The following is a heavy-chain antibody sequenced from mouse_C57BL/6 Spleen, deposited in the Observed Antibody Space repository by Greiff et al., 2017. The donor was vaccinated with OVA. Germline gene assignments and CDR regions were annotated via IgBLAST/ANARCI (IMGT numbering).Heavy chain of an antibody. CDR3: ARGTGYYAMDY. V-gene: IGHV1-81*01. CDR1: GYTFTSYG. D-gene: IGHD3-1*01. CDR2: IYPRSGNT. Sequence: QVQLQQPGAELARPGASVKLSCKASGYTFTSYGISWVKQRTGQGLEWIGVIYPRSGNTYYNEKFKGKATLTADKSSSTAYMELRSLTSEDSAVYFCARGTGYYAMDYWGQGTSVTVSS. J-gene: IGHJ4*01.